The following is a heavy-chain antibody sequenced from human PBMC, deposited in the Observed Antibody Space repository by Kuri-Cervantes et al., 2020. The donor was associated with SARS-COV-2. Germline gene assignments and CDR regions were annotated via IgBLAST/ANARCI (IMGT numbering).Heavy chain of an antibody. CDR2: ISSSSSYI. CDR1: GFTFSSYA. J-gene: IGHJ6*02. V-gene: IGHV3-21*04. CDR3: ARVRYSSGWYWGDMDV. Sequence: GESLKISCAASGFTFSSYAMSWVRQAPGKGLEWVSSISSSSSYIYYADSVKGRFTISRDNAKNSLYLQMNSLRAEDTAVYYCARVRYSSGWYWGDMDVWGQGTTVTVSS. D-gene: IGHD6-19*01.